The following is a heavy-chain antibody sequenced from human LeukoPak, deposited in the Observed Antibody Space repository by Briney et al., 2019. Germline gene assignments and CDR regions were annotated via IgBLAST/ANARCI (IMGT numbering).Heavy chain of an antibody. Sequence: PSETLSLTCAVYGGSFSGYYWSWIRQPPGKGLEWIGEINHSGSTNYNPSLKSRVTISVDTSKNQFSLKLSSVTAADTAVYYCARGLQGSGGWYSGWGQGTLVTVSS. J-gene: IGHJ4*02. CDR3: ARGLQGSGGWYSG. CDR1: GGSFSGYY. V-gene: IGHV4-34*01. D-gene: IGHD6-19*01. CDR2: INHSGST.